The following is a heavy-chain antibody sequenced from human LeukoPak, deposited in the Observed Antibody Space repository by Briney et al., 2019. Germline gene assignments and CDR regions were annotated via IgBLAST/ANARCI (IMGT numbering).Heavy chain of an antibody. V-gene: IGHV3-30-3*01. CDR2: ISYDGSNK. CDR3: ARLDDSAH. CDR1: GFTFSSYA. J-gene: IGHJ4*02. D-gene: IGHD3-16*01. Sequence: GRSLRLSCAASGFTFSSYAMHWVGQAPGKGLEWVAVISYDGSNKYYADSVKGRFTISRDNSKNTLYLQMNSLRAEDTAVYYCARLDDSAHWGQGTLVTVSS.